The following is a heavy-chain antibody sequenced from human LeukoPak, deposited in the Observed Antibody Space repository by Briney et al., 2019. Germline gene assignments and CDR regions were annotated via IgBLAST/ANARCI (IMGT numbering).Heavy chain of an antibody. D-gene: IGHD3-16*01. CDR1: GFTFSNAW. CDR3: ARGRITDRKSSNLDY. CDR2: IRSKVYGGTT. V-gene: IGHV3-71*01. J-gene: IGHJ4*02. Sequence: GGSLRLSCAASGFTFSNAWMSWVRQAPGKGLEWVGFIRSKVYGGTTKYAASVKGRFTVSRDDSKSIAYLQMNSLRAEDTAVYYCARGRITDRKSSNLDYWGQGTLVTVSS.